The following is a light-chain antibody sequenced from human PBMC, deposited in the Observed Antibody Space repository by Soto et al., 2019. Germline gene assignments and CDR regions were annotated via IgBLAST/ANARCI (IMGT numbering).Light chain of an antibody. V-gene: IGLV1-36*01. Sequence: QSVLTQPPSLSDAPRQRVTISCSGSTSNIGSNLVNWYQQLPGKAPKLVIYYDSLKPSGVSDRFSGSKSGTSASLAIRGLQSEDEADYYCSAWDDSLNGVVFGGGTKLTVL. CDR1: TSNIGSNL. CDR2: YDS. J-gene: IGLJ2*01. CDR3: SAWDDSLNGVV.